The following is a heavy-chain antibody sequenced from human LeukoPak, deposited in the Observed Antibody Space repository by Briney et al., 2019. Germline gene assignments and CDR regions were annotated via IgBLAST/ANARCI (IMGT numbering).Heavy chain of an antibody. CDR3: ARAPRNYYGSGSYYYPMFSY. CDR2: INHSGST. CDR1: GGSFSGYY. Sequence: KTSETLSLTCAVYGGSFSGYYWSWIRQPPGKGLEWIGEINHSGSTNYSPSLKSRVTISVDTSKNQFSLKLSSVTAADTAVYYCARAPRNYYGSGSYYYPMFSYWGQGTLVTVSS. J-gene: IGHJ4*02. V-gene: IGHV4-34*01. D-gene: IGHD3-10*01.